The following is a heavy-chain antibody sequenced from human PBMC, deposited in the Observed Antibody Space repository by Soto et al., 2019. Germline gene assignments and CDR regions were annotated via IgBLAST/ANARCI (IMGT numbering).Heavy chain of an antibody. J-gene: IGHJ6*02. CDR2: IRSKAKSYAT. V-gene: IGHV3-73*01. D-gene: IGHD5-18*01. CDR3: GSDTGMTYYGVDV. Sequence: GGSVRLSCAASGVTFSGSAMHWVRQASGKGLEWVGRIRSKAKSYATAYAASVQGRFTISRDDSKNTAYLQMNSLKTEDTAVYYCGSDTGMTYYGVDVWGQGTTVTVSS. CDR1: GVTFSGSA.